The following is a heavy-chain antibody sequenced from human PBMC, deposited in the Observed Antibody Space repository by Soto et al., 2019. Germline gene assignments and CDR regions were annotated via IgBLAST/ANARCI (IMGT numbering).Heavy chain of an antibody. Sequence: SETLSLTCTVSGGSISSYYWSWIRQPPGKGLEWIGYIYYSGSKYYADSVKGRFTISRDNSKNTLYLQMNSLRAEDTAVYYCAKVRGSPVAGTFSGPFDYWGQGTLVTVSS. V-gene: IGHV4-59*12. CDR1: GGSISSYY. CDR2: IYYSGSK. J-gene: IGHJ4*02. D-gene: IGHD6-19*01. CDR3: AKVRGSPVAGTFSGPFDY.